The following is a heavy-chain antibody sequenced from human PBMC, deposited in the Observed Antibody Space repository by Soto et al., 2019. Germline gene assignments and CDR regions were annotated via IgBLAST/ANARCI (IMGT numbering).Heavy chain of an antibody. Sequence: EVQLLESGGGLVQPGGSLRLSCAGSGFTFGSYALSWVRQAPGRGLEWVSTIGGGNTFYSDSVKGRFTISRDNSKNTLFLQMNSLRAEDTAVYYCAKDVLLRGVANYFDYWGQGTLVTVSS. D-gene: IGHD3-10*01. CDR2: IGGGNT. CDR3: AKDVLLRGVANYFDY. V-gene: IGHV3-23*01. J-gene: IGHJ4*02. CDR1: GFTFGSYA.